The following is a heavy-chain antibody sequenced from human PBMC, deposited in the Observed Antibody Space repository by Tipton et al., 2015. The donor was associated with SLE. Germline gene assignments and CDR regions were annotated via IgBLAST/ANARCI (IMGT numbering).Heavy chain of an antibody. J-gene: IGHJ2*01. CDR2: ISAYKGNT. CDR3: ARWEVLDWYFYL. CDR1: GYSFTGYY. V-gene: IGHV1-18*04. D-gene: IGHD1-26*01. Sequence: QSGPEVKKPGASVKVSCKASGYSFTGYYIHWVRQAPGQGLEWMGWISAYKGNTNYAQKLQGRVTMTTDTSTSTAYMELRSLRSDDTVLYCCARWEVLDWYFYLCCRGTLATISS.